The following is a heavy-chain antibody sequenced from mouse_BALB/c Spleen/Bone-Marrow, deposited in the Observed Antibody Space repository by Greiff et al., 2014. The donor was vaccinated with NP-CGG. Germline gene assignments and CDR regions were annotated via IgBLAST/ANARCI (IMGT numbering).Heavy chain of an antibody. CDR2: IISGSNTI. V-gene: IGHV5-17*02. CDR3: ARSRYDVGWFAY. Sequence: DVKLVESGGGLVQPGGSRKLSCAASGFTFSSFGMHWVRQAPEKGLEWVAYIISGSNTIYYADTVKGRFTISRDSPKNTLFLQMTSLRSEDTAMYYCARSRYDVGWFAYWGQGTLVTVSA. CDR1: GFTFSSFG. J-gene: IGHJ3*01. D-gene: IGHD2-14*01.